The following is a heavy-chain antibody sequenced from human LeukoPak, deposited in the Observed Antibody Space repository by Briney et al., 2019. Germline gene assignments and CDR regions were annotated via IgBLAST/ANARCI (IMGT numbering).Heavy chain of an antibody. CDR2: IYPGGSDT. CDR3: ARLKQKLRYFDWSPFDY. D-gene: IGHD3-9*01. V-gene: IGHV5-51*01. Sequence: GESLKISCKGSGYSFTSYWIGWVRQMPGKGLEWMGIIYPGGSDTRYSPSFQGQVTISADKSISTAYLQWSSLKASDTAMYYRARLKQKLRYFDWSPFDYWGQGTLVTVSS. J-gene: IGHJ4*02. CDR1: GYSFTSYW.